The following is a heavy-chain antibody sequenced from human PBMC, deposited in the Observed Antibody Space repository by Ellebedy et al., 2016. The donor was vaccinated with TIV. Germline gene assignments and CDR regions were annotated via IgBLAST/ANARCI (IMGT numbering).Heavy chain of an antibody. D-gene: IGHD4-17*01. Sequence: SETLSLTCSVSGGSISSYYWSWIRQPPGKGLEWIGYVYYNGNTYYNPSLKSRVTISVDTSRNHFSLQLSSVTAADTALYYCARVIVTTVQRKNWYFDLWGRGTLVTVSS. V-gene: IGHV4-59*06. CDR2: VYYNGNT. CDR3: ARVIVTTVQRKNWYFDL. CDR1: GGSISSYY. J-gene: IGHJ2*01.